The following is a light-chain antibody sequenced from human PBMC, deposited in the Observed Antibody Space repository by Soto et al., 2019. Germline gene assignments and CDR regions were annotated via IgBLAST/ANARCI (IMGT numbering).Light chain of an antibody. CDR1: QAVTNN. CDR3: QQVKTYPRT. CDR2: EES. V-gene: IGKV1-9*01. J-gene: IGKJ4*01. Sequence: DIHLTQSPSFLSASVGDRVTITCRPSQAVTNNMAWYQQKPGKPPKLLIYEESTLHSGVPSRFIGRKSGTQFTLTIDILQPEDFATYYCQQVKTYPRTFGGGTKVEIK.